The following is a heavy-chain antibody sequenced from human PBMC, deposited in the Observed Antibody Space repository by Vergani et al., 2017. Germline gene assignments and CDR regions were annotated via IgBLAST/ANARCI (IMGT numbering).Heavy chain of an antibody. CDR3: NTYTPLKRALFDY. J-gene: IGHJ4*02. CDR2: SKSKTDGGKA. D-gene: IGHD2-15*01. V-gene: IGHV3-15*01. CDR1: GLTFSNDW. Sequence: EVQLVESGGGLVKSGGFLRLSCAASGLTFSNDWMRWVRHAPGKGVEWVGRSKSKTDGGKADYAAPVKGRFTISSDDSKNTLYLQMNSLKTEDTAVYYCNTYTPLKRALFDYWGQGTLVTVSS.